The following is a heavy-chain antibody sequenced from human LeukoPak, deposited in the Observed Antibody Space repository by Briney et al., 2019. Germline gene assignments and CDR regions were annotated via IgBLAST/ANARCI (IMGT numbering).Heavy chain of an antibody. CDR1: GGSISSSSYY. CDR3: ARPKYSSSWYVDAVDY. V-gene: IGHV4-39*01. D-gene: IGHD6-13*01. CDR2: IYYSGST. Sequence: SETLSLTCTVSGGSISSSSYYWGWIRQPPGKGLEWIGSIYYSGSTYYNPSLKSRVTISVDTSKNQFPLKLSSVTAADTAVYYCARPKYSSSWYVDAVDYWGQGTLVTVSS. J-gene: IGHJ4*02.